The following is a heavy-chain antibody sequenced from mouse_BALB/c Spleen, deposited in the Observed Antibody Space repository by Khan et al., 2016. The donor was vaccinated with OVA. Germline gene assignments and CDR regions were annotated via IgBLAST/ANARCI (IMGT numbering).Heavy chain of an antibody. CDR3: ARTARIKY. J-gene: IGHJ2*01. V-gene: IGHV3-2*02. CDR2: ISYSGST. Sequence: EVQLQESGPGLVKPSQSLSLTCTVTGYSITSGYGWNWIRQFPGNKLEWMGYISYSGSTNYNPSLKSRISINRNTSKNQFFLQLNSVTTDDTATYYCARTARIKYWGQGTTLTGSS. CDR1: GYSITSGYG. D-gene: IGHD1-2*01.